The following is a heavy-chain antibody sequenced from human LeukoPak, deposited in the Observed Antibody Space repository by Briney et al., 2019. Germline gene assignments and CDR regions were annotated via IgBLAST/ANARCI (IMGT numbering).Heavy chain of an antibody. CDR1: GFTFSSNG. Sequence: PGGTLRLSCVASGFTFSSNGMHWVRQAPGKGLEWVAFIRNDGSNKYYVDSVKGRFTIYRDNSKNTLYLQMNSLRAEDTAVYYCAKDPVNARGVITYYYYYYMDVWGKGTTVTISS. V-gene: IGHV3-30*02. CDR3: AKDPVNARGVITYYYYYYMDV. J-gene: IGHJ6*03. D-gene: IGHD3-10*01. CDR2: IRNDGSNK.